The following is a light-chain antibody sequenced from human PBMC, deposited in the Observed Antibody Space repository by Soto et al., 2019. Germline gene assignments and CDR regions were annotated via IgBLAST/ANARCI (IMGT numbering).Light chain of an antibody. CDR2: GAS. CDR1: QSVSSN. Sequence: EIGMTQSPVTLSMSAGERATLSCRAGQSVSSNLAWYQQKPGQAPRLFTYGASTRATGIPARFSGSGSGTEFTLTISSLQPEDSATYYCLQHNTYPRTFGQGTKV. CDR3: LQHNTYPRT. J-gene: IGKJ1*01. V-gene: IGKV3-15*01.